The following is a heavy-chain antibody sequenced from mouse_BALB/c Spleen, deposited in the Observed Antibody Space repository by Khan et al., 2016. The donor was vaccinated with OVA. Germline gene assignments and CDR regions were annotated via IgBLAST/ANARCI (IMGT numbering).Heavy chain of an antibody. V-gene: IGHV2-6-4*01. CDR2: IWGGGGT. J-gene: IGHJ4*01. CDR1: GFSLSRYN. CDR3: ARAYYRYDGYYAIDY. Sequence: QVQLQQSGPGLVAPSQSLSITCTVSGFSLSRYNIHWVRQPPGKGLEWLGMIWGGGGTDYTSTLKIRLSISKDNSKSQVFLKMNSLQTDDTAMYYCARAYYRYDGYYAIDYWGQGTSVTGSS. D-gene: IGHD2-14*01.